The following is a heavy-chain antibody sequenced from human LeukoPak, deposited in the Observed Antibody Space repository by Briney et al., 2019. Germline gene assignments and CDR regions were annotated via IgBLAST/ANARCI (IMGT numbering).Heavy chain of an antibody. CDR2: ISGSGGST. CDR1: GFTFSSYA. J-gene: IGHJ4*02. Sequence: GTLRLSCAASGFTFSSYAMSWVRQAPGKGLEWVSAISGSGGSTYYADSVKGRFTISRDNSKNTLYLQMNSLRAEDTAVYYCAISSGWHDFDYWGQGTLVTVSS. CDR3: AISSGWHDFDY. V-gene: IGHV3-23*01. D-gene: IGHD6-19*01.